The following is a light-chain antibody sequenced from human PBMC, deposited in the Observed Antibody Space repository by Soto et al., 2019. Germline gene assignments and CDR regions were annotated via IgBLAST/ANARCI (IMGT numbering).Light chain of an antibody. CDR3: QQYTNWTLT. CDR1: QSVSSN. CDR2: GAS. Sequence: EIVMTQSPATLSVSPGEGATLSCRASQSVSSNLAWYQQKPGQAPRLLIYGASTRATAIAARFSASGSGTEFTLTVSSLQSEDFAVYYCQQYTNWTLTFGGGTKVEIK. J-gene: IGKJ4*01. V-gene: IGKV3-15*01.